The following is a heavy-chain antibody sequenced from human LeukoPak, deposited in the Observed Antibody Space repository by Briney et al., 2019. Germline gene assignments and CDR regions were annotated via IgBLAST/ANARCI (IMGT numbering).Heavy chain of an antibody. CDR1: GYSFTSYW. CDR2: IDPSDSYT. J-gene: IGHJ4*02. V-gene: IGHV5-10-1*01. Sequence: GESLKISCKGSGYSFTSYWISWVRQMPGKGLEWMERIDPSDSYTNYSPSFQGHVTISADKSISTAYLQWSSLKASGTAMYYCARRRSSSSWQFPFDYWGQGTLVTVSS. CDR3: ARRRSSSSWQFPFDY. D-gene: IGHD6-13*01.